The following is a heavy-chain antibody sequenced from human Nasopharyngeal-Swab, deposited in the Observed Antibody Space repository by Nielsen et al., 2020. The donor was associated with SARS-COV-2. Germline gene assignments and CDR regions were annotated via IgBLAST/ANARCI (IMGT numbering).Heavy chain of an antibody. CDR3: ARDKGDGYNSDYYYMDV. D-gene: IGHD5-24*01. CDR2: IKQDGSEK. CDR1: GFTFSSSW. V-gene: IGHV3-7*05. Sequence: GESLKISCAASGFTFSSSWMSWVRQAPGKGLEWVANIKQDGSEKYYVDSLKGRFTISRDNAKNSLYLQMNSLRAEDTAVYYCARDKGDGYNSDYYYMDVWGKGTTVTVSS. J-gene: IGHJ6*03.